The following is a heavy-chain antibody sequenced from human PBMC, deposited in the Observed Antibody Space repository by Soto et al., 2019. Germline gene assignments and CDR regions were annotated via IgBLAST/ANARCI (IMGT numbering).Heavy chain of an antibody. J-gene: IGHJ4*02. CDR1: GDSVSSNSAA. V-gene: IGHV6-1*01. D-gene: IGHD5-18*01. CDR2: TYYRSKWYN. Sequence: SETLSLTCAISGDSVSSNSAAWNWIRQSPSRGLEWLGRTYYRSKWYNDYAVSVKSRITINPDTSKNQFSQQLNSVTPEDTAVYYCARGYSYGYGSWYYFDYWGQGTLVTVSS. CDR3: ARGYSYGYGSWYYFDY.